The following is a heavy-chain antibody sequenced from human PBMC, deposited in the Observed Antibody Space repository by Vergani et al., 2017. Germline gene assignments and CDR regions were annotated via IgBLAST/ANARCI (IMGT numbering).Heavy chain of an antibody. CDR3: ARGLLLVVVPAAIHERGGLFDY. Sequence: QVQLVQSGAEVKKPGASVKVSCKASGYTFTSYGISWVRQAPGQGLEWMGWISAYNGNTNYAQKLQGRVTMTTDTSTCTAYMELRSLRSDDTAVYYCARGLLLVVVPAAIHERGGLFDYWGQGTLVTVSS. V-gene: IGHV1-18*01. CDR1: GYTFTSYG. CDR2: ISAYNGNT. J-gene: IGHJ4*02. D-gene: IGHD2-2*02.